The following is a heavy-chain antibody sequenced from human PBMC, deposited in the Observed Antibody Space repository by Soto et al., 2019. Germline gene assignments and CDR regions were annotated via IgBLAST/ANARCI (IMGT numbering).Heavy chain of an antibody. D-gene: IGHD3-3*01. CDR3: ARCFWSGYYNYYYYYMDV. V-gene: IGHV4-59*01. CDR1: GGSISSYY. Sequence: SETLSLTCTVSGGSISSYYWSWIRQPPGKGLEWIGYIYYSGSTNYNPSLKSRVTISVDTSKNQFSLKLSSVTAADTAVYYCARCFWSGYYNYYYYYMDVWGKGTTVTVSS. J-gene: IGHJ6*03. CDR2: IYYSGST.